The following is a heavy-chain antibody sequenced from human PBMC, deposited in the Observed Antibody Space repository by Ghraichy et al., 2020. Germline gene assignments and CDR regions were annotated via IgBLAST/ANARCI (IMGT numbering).Heavy chain of an antibody. J-gene: IGHJ5*02. Sequence: SETLSLTCTVSGDSITSYYWSWLRQPPGKGLEWIGYIYYSGTTKYNPSLKSRATISIDTSKNQFSLKLRSVTAADTAVYYCARAPFDILTTYYLWFDPWGQGTLVTVSS. CDR1: GDSITSYY. V-gene: IGHV4-59*01. D-gene: IGHD3-9*01. CDR3: ARAPFDILTTYYLWFDP. CDR2: IYYSGTT.